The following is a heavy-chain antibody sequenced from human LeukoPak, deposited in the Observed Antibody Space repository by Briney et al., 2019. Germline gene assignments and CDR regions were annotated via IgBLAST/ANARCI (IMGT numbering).Heavy chain of an antibody. J-gene: IGHJ5*02. V-gene: IGHV1-8*02. Sequence: ASVKVSCKASGYTFTGYYMHWVRQATGQGLEWMGWMNPNSGNTGYAQKFQGRVTMTRNTSISTAYMELSSLRSEDTAVYYCARKYGSGSYYKETWGQGTLVTVSS. CDR3: ARKYGSGSYYKET. CDR2: MNPNSGNT. D-gene: IGHD3-10*01. CDR1: GYTFTGYY.